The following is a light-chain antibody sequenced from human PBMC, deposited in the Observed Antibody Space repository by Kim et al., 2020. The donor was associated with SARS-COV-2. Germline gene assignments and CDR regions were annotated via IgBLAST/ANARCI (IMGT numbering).Light chain of an antibody. J-gene: IGKJ2*01. CDR2: AAS. V-gene: IGKV1-39*01. Sequence: SASVGDRITITCRASQSIGRYLNWYQQKPGYAPKFLIYAASNLQTGVPSRFSGSGSATDFTLTISSLQPEDSATYYCQQSFSAPYTFGQGTKLEI. CDR1: QSIGRY. CDR3: QQSFSAPYT.